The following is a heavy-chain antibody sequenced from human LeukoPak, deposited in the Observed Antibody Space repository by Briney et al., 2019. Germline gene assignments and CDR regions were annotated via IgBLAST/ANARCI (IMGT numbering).Heavy chain of an antibody. D-gene: IGHD6-13*01. J-gene: IGHJ4*02. CDR2: ISSSGGST. V-gene: IGHV3-23*01. CDR1: GFTFDSYA. Sequence: GGSLRLSCAASGFTFDSYAMNWVRQAPGKGLEWVSAISSSGGSTYYADSVKGRFTISRDNSKNTLYLQMNSLRAEDTAVYYCAKDDSADAATADFDYWGQGTQVTVSS. CDR3: AKDDSADAATADFDY.